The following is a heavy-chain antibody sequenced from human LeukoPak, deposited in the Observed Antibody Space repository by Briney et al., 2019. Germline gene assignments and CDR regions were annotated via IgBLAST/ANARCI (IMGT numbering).Heavy chain of an antibody. D-gene: IGHD3-3*01. J-gene: IGHJ4*02. CDR3: ARGVSFDY. CDR1: GGSISSGGYY. CDR2: IYYSGST. Sequence: SETLSLTCTVSGGSISSGGYYWSWIRQDPGQGLEWIGYIYYSGSTYYNPSLKSRVTISVDTSKNQFSLMISSVTAADTAVYYCARGVSFDYWGQGTLVTVSS. V-gene: IGHV4-31*03.